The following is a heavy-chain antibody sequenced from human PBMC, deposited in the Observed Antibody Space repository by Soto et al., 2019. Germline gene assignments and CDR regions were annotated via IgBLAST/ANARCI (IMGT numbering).Heavy chain of an antibody. V-gene: IGHV3-23*01. CDR3: AKGPITMVRGDPAPNDY. CDR2: ISGSGGST. D-gene: IGHD3-10*01. CDR1: GFTFSSYA. Sequence: GGSLRLSCAASGFTFSSYATSWVRQAPGKGLEWVSAISGSGGSTYYADSVKGRFTISRDNSKNTLYLQMNSLRAEDTAVYYCAKGPITMVRGDPAPNDYWGQGTLVTVSS. J-gene: IGHJ4*02.